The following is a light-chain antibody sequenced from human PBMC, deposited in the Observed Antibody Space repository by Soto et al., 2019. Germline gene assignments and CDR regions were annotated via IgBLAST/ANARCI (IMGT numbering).Light chain of an antibody. Sequence: QSVLTQPASVSGSPGQSITISCTGTSSDVGGYNHVSWYHHHPSKAPKLLIYDDSHRPSRVSNRFSGSKSGNTASLTIFGLQAEDEADYYCSSYTSNSHYVFGTGTKVTVL. CDR1: SSDVGGYNH. J-gene: IGLJ1*01. CDR3: SSYTSNSHYV. V-gene: IGLV2-14*03. CDR2: DDS.